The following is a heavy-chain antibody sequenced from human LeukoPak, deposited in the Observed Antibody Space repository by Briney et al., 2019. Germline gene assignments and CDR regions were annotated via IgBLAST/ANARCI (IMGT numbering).Heavy chain of an antibody. Sequence: PGRSLRLSCAAPGIPFSSFGMHWLRQAPGKGLEWVAVMSYDGSNKDYADSVKGRFTISRDNYKNTLYVQMNSLRAEDTAVYYCAKDSSGGWLRSYYFDSWGQGTLVTVSS. V-gene: IGHV3-30*18. CDR3: AKDSSGGWLRSYYFDS. CDR2: MSYDGSNK. CDR1: GIPFSSFG. J-gene: IGHJ4*02. D-gene: IGHD5-24*01.